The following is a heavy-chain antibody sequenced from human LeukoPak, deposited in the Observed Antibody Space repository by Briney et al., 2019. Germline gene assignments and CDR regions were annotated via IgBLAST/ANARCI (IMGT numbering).Heavy chain of an antibody. J-gene: IGHJ4*02. CDR1: VGSISSYY. Sequence: SETLSLTCTVSVGSISSYYWSWVRQPPGKGLERGGYIYYSGSTHYNPSLNSRVTISVHTSKNQFSLKLSSVTAADTAVYYCARLRDGYKKLDYWGQGTLVTVSS. V-gene: IGHV4-59*08. CDR3: ARLRDGYKKLDY. CDR2: IYYSGST. D-gene: IGHD5-24*01.